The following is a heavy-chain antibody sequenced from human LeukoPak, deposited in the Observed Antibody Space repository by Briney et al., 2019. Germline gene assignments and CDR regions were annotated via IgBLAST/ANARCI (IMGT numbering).Heavy chain of an antibody. CDR2: ISGSGGST. V-gene: IGHV3-23*01. CDR3: AKSAVGATIFFDY. D-gene: IGHD1-26*01. CDR1: GFTFSSYA. Sequence: PGGSLRLSCAASGFTFSSYAMSWVRQAPGKGLEWVSAISGSGGSTYYADSVKGRFTISRDNSKNTLYLQMNSLRTEDTALYYCAKSAVGATIFFDYWGQGTLVTVSS. J-gene: IGHJ4*02.